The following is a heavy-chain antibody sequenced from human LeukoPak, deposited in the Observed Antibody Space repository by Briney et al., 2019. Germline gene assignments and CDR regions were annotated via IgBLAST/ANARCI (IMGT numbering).Heavy chain of an antibody. J-gene: IGHJ4*02. CDR3: AKARYCSSTSCYTFGY. Sequence: GGSLRLSCAASGFTFTTQAMSWVRQAPGKGLEWVSAISGSGDSTFYADSVKGRFTISRDNSKNTLYLQMNSLRAEDTAVYYCAKARYCSSTSCYTFGYWGQGTLVTVSS. CDR2: ISGSGDST. CDR1: GFTFTTQA. V-gene: IGHV3-23*01. D-gene: IGHD2-2*02.